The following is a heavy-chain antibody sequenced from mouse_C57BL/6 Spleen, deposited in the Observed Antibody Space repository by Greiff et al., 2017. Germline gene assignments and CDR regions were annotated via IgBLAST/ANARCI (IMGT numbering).Heavy chain of an antibody. CDR2: SYPRDGST. V-gene: IGHV1-85*01. CDR3: AREGENYYGSSSLAY. D-gene: IGHD1-1*01. Sequence: QVQLKQSGPELVKPGASVKLSCKASGYTFTSYDINWVKQRPGQGLEWIGWSYPRDGSTKYNEKFKGKATLTVDTSSSTAYMELHSLTSEDSAVYFCAREGENYYGSSSLAYWGQGTLVTVSA. J-gene: IGHJ3*01. CDR1: GYTFTSYD.